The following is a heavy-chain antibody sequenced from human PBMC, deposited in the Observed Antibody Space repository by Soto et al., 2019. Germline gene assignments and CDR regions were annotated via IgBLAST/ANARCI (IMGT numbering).Heavy chain of an antibody. J-gene: IGHJ5*01. CDR1: GFIFSNVW. Sequence: PGGSLRLSCAVSGFIFSNVWMNWVRQAPGKGLEWVGHIKSKSDDGTTDYAAPVKGRFTISRDDSKNTLYLEMNSPQSEDTALYYCNTYGVGATNSWFDPWGQGTLVTVSS. V-gene: IGHV3-15*01. CDR2: IKSKSDDGTT. D-gene: IGHD1-26*01. CDR3: NTYGVGATNSWFDP.